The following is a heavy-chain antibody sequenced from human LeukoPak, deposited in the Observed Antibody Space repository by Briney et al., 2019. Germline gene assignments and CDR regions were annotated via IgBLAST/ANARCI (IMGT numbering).Heavy chain of an antibody. Sequence: GGSLRLSCEASGFNLSTYSLNWVRQAPGKGLEWVSSISRSSSFRYYADSVKGRFTISRDNAKNSLYLQVNSLRAEDTAMYYCARSPLLLYFGDAYYFDYWGQGTLVTVSS. V-gene: IGHV3-21*01. J-gene: IGHJ4*02. CDR3: ARSPLLLYFGDAYYFDY. CDR1: GFNLSTYS. D-gene: IGHD3-10*01. CDR2: ISRSSSFR.